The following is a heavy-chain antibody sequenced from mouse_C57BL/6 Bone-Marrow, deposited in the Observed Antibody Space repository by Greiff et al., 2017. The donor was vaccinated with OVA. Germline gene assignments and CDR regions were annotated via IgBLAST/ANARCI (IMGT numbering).Heavy chain of an antibody. J-gene: IGHJ2*01. CDR2: ISSGSSTI. Sequence: EVKLMESGGGLVKPGGSLKLSCAASGFTFSDYGMHWVRQAPEKGLEWVAYISSGSSTIYYADTVKGRFTISRDNAKNTLFLQMTSLRSEDTAMYYCARPGDYGGSYYFDYWGQGTTLTVSS. D-gene: IGHD2-4*01. CDR1: GFTFSDYG. CDR3: ARPGDYGGSYYFDY. V-gene: IGHV5-17*01.